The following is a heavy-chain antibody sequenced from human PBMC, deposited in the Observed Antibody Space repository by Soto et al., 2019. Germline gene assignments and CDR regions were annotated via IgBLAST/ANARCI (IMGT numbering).Heavy chain of an antibody. J-gene: IGHJ4*02. CDR3: ARFFGSGFDY. Sequence: EVQLVESGGGLVQPGGSLRLSCVASGFTFSTDSMNWVRQAPGKGLEWVAHISTSGATRYYADSVKGRFTISRDNAKTSVYLHMDSLRSEDTAVYYCARFFGSGFDYWGQGTLVTVSS. CDR1: GFTFSTDS. V-gene: IGHV3-48*01. CDR2: ISTSGATR. D-gene: IGHD6-19*01.